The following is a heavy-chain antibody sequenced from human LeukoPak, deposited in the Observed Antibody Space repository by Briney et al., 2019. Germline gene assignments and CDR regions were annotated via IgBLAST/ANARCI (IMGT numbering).Heavy chain of an antibody. Sequence: GGSLRLSCTASGFTFSTYWMNWVRQAPGKGLEWVANIKQDGSEKYYVDSVKGRFTISRDNAKNSLYLQMDSLRAEDTAVYYCAREVGICSGGSCYSRFDFWGQGTLVTVSS. CDR2: IKQDGSEK. D-gene: IGHD2-15*01. V-gene: IGHV3-7*01. CDR1: GFTFSTYW. J-gene: IGHJ4*02. CDR3: AREVGICSGGSCYSRFDF.